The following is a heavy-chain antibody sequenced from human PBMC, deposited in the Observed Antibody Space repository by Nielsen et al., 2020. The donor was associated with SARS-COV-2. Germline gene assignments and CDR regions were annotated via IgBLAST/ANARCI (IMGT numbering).Heavy chain of an antibody. J-gene: IGHJ4*02. Sequence: GGSLRLSCAASGFTFSSYGMHWVRQAPGKGLEWVAVIWYDGSNKYYADSVKGRFTISRDNSKNTLYLQMNSLRAEDTALYYCAKDIKGRIYSAPDYWGQGTLVTVSS. CDR1: GFTFSSYG. CDR2: IWYDGSNK. V-gene: IGHV3-33*06. D-gene: IGHD6-6*01. CDR3: AKDIKGRIYSAPDY.